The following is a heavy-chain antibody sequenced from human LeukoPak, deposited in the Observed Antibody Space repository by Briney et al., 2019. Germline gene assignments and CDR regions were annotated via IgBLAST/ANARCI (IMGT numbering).Heavy chain of an antibody. V-gene: IGHV1-3*01. CDR2: INAGNGNT. Sequence: EASVKVSCKASGYTFTSYAMHWVRQAPGQRLEWMGWINAGNGNTKYSQKFQGRVTITRDTSASTAYMELSSLRSEDTAVYYCAAAPQGVWYFDLWGRGTLVTVSS. CDR3: AAAPQGVWYFDL. J-gene: IGHJ2*01. CDR1: GYTFTSYA. D-gene: IGHD6-25*01.